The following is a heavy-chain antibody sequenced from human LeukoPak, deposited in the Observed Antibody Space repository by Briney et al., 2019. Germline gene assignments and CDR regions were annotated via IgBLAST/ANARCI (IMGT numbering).Heavy chain of an antibody. CDR3: ARDLGGCGDRFCSYYFDH. CDR1: GYTFRIYG. Sequence: PGVSLRLSCGASGYTFRIYGMNWVRQAPGKGLEGVAVIWYDGSHKYYADSAKGRFTISRDNAKNTVSLQMDSLRVEDTALYYCARDLGGCGDRFCSYYFDHWGQGIQVTVSS. D-gene: IGHD2-21*02. CDR2: IWYDGSHK. J-gene: IGHJ4*02. V-gene: IGHV3-33*01.